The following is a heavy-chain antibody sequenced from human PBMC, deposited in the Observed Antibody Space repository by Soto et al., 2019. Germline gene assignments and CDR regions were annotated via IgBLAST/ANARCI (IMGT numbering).Heavy chain of an antibody. J-gene: IGHJ6*02. CDR3: ARELMTYYDFWSGSNPAGMDV. D-gene: IGHD3-3*01. CDR2: IYTSGST. CDR1: GDSINSYY. V-gene: IGHV4-4*07. Sequence: SETLSLTCTVSGDSINSYYWSWIRQPAGKXLEWIGRIYTSGSTNYNPSLKSRVTMSVDTSKNQFSLKLNSVTAADTAVYYCARELMTYYDFWSGSNPAGMDVWGQGTTVTVS.